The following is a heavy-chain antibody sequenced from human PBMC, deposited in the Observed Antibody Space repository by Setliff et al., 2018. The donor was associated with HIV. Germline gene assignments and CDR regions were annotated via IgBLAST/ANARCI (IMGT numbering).Heavy chain of an antibody. Sequence: ASVKVSCKTSGYMFIAYGMSWVRRAPGQGLEWMGWIGPYNGRTEYAQEFQGRVSLTIDTSISTAYMELSGLTSDDSAVYYCARYLVVVPVAVGGLDVWGQGTTVTVSS. CDR2: IGPYNGRT. J-gene: IGHJ6*02. D-gene: IGHD2-2*01. CDR3: ARYLVVVPVAVGGLDV. CDR1: GYMFIAYG. V-gene: IGHV1-18*01.